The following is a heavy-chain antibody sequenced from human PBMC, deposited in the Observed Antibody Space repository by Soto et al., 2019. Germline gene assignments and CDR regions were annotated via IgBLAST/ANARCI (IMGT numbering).Heavy chain of an antibody. Sequence: QVQLVESGGGVVQPGRSLRLSCAASGFTFSTFAMHWVRQAPGKGLEWVAVISDDGITKYYADSVKGRFTISRDNSKNTLYLEMNGLRAEDTAVYYGYSSGWWGQGTLVTVSS. CDR3: YSSGW. CDR1: GFTFSTFA. CDR2: ISDDGITK. D-gene: IGHD6-19*01. J-gene: IGHJ4*02. V-gene: IGHV3-30*03.